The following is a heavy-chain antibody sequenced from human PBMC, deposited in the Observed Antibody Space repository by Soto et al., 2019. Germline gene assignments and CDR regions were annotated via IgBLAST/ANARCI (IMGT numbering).Heavy chain of an antibody. CDR1: GFTFSDYY. V-gene: IGHV3-11*01. D-gene: IGHD3-16*02. CDR3: ARDWYDYVWGSYRHPDAFDI. CDR2: ISSSGSTI. Sequence: PGGSLRLSCAASGFTFSDYYMSWIRQAPGKGLEWVSYISSSGSTIYYADSVKGRFTISRDNAKNSLYLQMNSLRAEDTAVYYCARDWYDYVWGSYRHPDAFDIWGQGTMVNVSS. J-gene: IGHJ3*02.